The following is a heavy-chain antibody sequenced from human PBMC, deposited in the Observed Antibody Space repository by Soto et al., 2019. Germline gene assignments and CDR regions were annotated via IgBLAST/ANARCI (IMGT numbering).Heavy chain of an antibody. CDR3: ARDYGSGMDV. Sequence: QVQLVESGGGVVQPGRSLRLSCAAYGFTFSSFGMHWVRQAPGKGLEWVAIIWYDATNKYYADSVKGRFTISRDNSKNTMYLQMNSLRAEDTAVYYWARDYGSGMDVWGQGTTVTVSS. V-gene: IGHV3-33*01. J-gene: IGHJ6*02. CDR2: IWYDATNK. CDR1: GFTFSSFG. D-gene: IGHD3-10*01.